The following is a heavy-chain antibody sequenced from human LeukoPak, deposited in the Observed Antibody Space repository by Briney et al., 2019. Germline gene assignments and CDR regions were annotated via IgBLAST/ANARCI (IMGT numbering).Heavy chain of an antibody. V-gene: IGHV3-23*01. CDR2: ISGSGRT. CDR3: LMTTVTPGLDY. D-gene: IGHD4-17*01. Sequence: GGSLRLSCAASSFTLSSYAMSWVRQAPVKGLEWVSAISGSGRTYYADSVKGRFTISRHNSKNTLYLQMNSLRAEDTAVYYCLMTTVTPGLDYWGQGTLVTVSS. CDR1: SFTLSSYA. J-gene: IGHJ4*02.